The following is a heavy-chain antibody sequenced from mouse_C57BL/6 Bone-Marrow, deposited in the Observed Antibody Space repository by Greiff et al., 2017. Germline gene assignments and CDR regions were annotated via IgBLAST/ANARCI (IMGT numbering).Heavy chain of an antibody. CDR3: ARSGRNYLDY. CDR2: IHPNSGST. J-gene: IGHJ2*01. D-gene: IGHD3-2*02. V-gene: IGHV1-64*01. Sequence: VQLQQPGAELVKPGASVKLSCKASGYTFTSYWMHWVKQRPGQGLEWIGMIHPNSGSTNYNEKFKSKDTLTVDKSSSTAYMQLSSLTSADSAVYYCARSGRNYLDYWGQGTTLTVSS. CDR1: GYTFTSYW.